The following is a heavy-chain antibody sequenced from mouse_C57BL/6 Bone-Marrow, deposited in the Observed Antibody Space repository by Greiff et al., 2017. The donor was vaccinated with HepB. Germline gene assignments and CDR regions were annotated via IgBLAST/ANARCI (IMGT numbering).Heavy chain of an antibody. CDR2: ISDGGSYT. CDR1: GFTFSSYA. V-gene: IGHV5-4*01. Sequence: EVQVVESGGGLVKPGGSLKLSCAASGFTFSSYAMSWVRQAPEKRLEWVATISDGGSYTYYPDNVKGRFTICRDNAKNNLYLQMSHLKSEDTAMYYCARDGRGVYYYAMDYWGQGTSVTVSS. CDR3: ARDGRGVYYYAMDY. D-gene: IGHD1-1*01. J-gene: IGHJ4*01.